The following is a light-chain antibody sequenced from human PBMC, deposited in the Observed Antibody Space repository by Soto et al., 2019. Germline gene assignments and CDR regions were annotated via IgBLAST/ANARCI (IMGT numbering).Light chain of an antibody. V-gene: IGKV3-20*01. CDR2: GAS. CDR3: QQYGNSPLT. Sequence: EVVLTQSPGTLSLSPGERATLSCRASQSVSSIYLAWYQQKPGQAPRLLIYGASSRATGIPDRYGGSGSGTDFTLTISRLEPEDFAVYYCQQYGNSPLTFCGGTKVEIK. J-gene: IGKJ4*01. CDR1: QSVSSIY.